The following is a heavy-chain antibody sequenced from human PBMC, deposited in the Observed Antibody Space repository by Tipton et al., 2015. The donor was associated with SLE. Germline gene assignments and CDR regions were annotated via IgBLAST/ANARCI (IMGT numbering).Heavy chain of an antibody. V-gene: IGHV3-30*02. Sequence: SGFSLTGYGMHWVRQAPGKGLEWVTFIRSDGSHEFYADSVKGRFTISRDTSKNTLYLQMSSLRLDDTAVYFCAKDFTNYGMDVWGQGTTVTVSS. CDR3: AKDFTNYGMDV. CDR2: IRSDGSHE. CDR1: GFSLTGYG. J-gene: IGHJ6*02. D-gene: IGHD5-24*01.